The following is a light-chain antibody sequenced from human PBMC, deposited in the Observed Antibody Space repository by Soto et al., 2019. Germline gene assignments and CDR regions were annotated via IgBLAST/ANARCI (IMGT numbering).Light chain of an antibody. CDR1: QGISSW. Sequence: DIQMTQSPSSVSASVGDRVTITCRASQGISSWLAWYQQKPAKAPELLIYGASSLQSGVPSRFRGSGSGTDFTLTISSLQPEDFATYYCQQATRLPVSFGGGTKVEIK. CDR2: GAS. J-gene: IGKJ4*01. V-gene: IGKV1-12*01. CDR3: QQATRLPVS.